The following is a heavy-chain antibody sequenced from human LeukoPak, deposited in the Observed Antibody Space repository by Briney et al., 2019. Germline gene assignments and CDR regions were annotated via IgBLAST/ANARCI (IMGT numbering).Heavy chain of an antibody. CDR2: IIPIFGTA. J-gene: IGHJ3*02. CDR3: ARPSAPMIVGIDAFDI. D-gene: IGHD3-22*01. V-gene: IGHV1-69*05. Sequence: ASVKVSCKASGGTFSSYAISWVRQAPGQGLEWMGGIIPIFGTANYAQKFQGRVTITTDESTSTAYMELSSLRSEDTAVYYCARPSAPMIVGIDAFDIWGQGTMVTVSS. CDR1: GGTFSSYA.